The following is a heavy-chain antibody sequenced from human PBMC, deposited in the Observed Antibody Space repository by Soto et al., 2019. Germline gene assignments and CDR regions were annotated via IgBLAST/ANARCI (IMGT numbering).Heavy chain of an antibody. CDR1: GGAFRNSV. D-gene: IGHD3-10*01. V-gene: IGHV1-69*13. Sequence: EASVKVSCKASGGAFRNSVISWVRQAPGQGLEWMGGNIPAFGTTHYAQKFQGRVTIIADESTSTVYMELANLRSDDTAVYYCARAPLLVGETIYENYFDYWGQGTLVTVSS. CDR2: NIPAFGTT. J-gene: IGHJ4*02. CDR3: ARAPLLVGETIYENYFDY.